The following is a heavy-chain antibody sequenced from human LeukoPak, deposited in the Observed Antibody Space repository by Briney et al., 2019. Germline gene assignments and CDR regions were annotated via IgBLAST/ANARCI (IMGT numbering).Heavy chain of an antibody. V-gene: IGHV1-18*01. Sequence: ASVKVSCKASGYTFTSYGISWVRQAPGQGLEWMGWISAYNGNTNYAQKLQGRVTMTTDTSTSTAYMELRSLRSDDTAVYYCARVLAATRRTVPVDYWGQGTLVTVSA. D-gene: IGHD2-15*01. CDR1: GYTFTSYG. J-gene: IGHJ4*02. CDR3: ARVLAATRRTVPVDY. CDR2: ISAYNGNT.